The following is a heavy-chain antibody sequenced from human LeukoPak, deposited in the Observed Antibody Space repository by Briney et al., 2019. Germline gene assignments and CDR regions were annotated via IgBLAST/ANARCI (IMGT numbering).Heavy chain of an antibody. Sequence: GGSLRLSCAASGFTFRSSWMHWVRQAPGKGLVWVSRIYSDGRTATYADSVKGRFTISRDDPKNTLYLQMNSLRAEDTAVYYCAKRTQSSWYYDFWGQGTLVTVSS. CDR1: GFTFRSSW. CDR2: IYSDGRTA. CDR3: AKRTQSSWYYDF. J-gene: IGHJ4*02. V-gene: IGHV3-74*01. D-gene: IGHD6-13*01.